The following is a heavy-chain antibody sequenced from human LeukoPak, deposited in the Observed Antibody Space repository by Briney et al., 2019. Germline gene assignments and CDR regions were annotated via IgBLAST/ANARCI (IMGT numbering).Heavy chain of an antibody. CDR2: ISFDSGNI. J-gene: IGHJ3*01. D-gene: IGHD2-21*02. Sequence: GGSLRLSCAASGFTFRSFAMHWVRQTPGKGLEWVSVISFDSGNIFYTDSVKGRFTISRDNSKLTLYLDMNSLTPDDTALYYCARDRVDCGGDCYSVGGLDVWGQGTMVTVSP. CDR1: GFTFRSFA. CDR3: ARDRVDCGGDCYSVGGLDV. V-gene: IGHV3-30*04.